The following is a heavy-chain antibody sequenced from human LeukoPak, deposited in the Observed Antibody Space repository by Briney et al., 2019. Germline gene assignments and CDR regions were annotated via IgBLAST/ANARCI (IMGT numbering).Heavy chain of an antibody. CDR2: ISSSTSYI. CDR1: GFTFSSYS. J-gene: IGHJ4*02. CDR3: ARDSGWGGYYMPLGPDY. Sequence: GGSLRLSCAASGFTFSSYSMDWVRQAPGKGLEWVSSISSSTSYIYYADSVKGRFTISRDNAKNSLYLQMNSLRAEDTAVYYCARDSGWGGYYMPLGPDYWGQGTLVTVSS. V-gene: IGHV3-21*01. D-gene: IGHD3-3*01.